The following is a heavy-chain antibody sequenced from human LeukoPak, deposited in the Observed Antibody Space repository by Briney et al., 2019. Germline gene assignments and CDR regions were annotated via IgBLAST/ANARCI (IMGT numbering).Heavy chain of an antibody. V-gene: IGHV3-74*01. D-gene: IGHD3-10*01. J-gene: IGHJ3*02. Sequence: GGSLRLSCAASGFTFSSYWMHWVRQAPGKGLVWVSRINSDGSSTSYADSVQGRFTISRDNAKNTLYLQMNSLRAEDTAVYYCARGVWRYYYAFDIWGQGTMVTVSS. CDR3: ARGVWRYYYAFDI. CDR1: GFTFSSYW. CDR2: INSDGSST.